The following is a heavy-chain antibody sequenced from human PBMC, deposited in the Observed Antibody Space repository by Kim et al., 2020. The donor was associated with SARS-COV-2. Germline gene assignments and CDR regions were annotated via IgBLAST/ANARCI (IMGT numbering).Heavy chain of an antibody. J-gene: IGHJ5*02. CDR3: ARVRPYYDSSGYYSGWFDP. V-gene: IGHV7-4-1*02. CDR1: GYTFTSYA. Sequence: ASVKVSCKASGYTFTSYAMNWVRQAPGQGLEWMGWINTNTGNPTYAQGFTGRFVFSLDTSVSTAYLQISSLKAEDTAVYYCARVRPYYDSSGYYSGWFDPWGQGTLVTVSS. CDR2: INTNTGNP. D-gene: IGHD3-22*01.